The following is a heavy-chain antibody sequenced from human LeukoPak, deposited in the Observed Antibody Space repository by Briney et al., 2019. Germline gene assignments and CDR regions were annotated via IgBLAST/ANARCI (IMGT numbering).Heavy chain of an antibody. D-gene: IGHD5-18*01. CDR2: IYSGGST. J-gene: IGHJ4*02. CDR3: ANLGYSYYFDY. V-gene: IGHV3-66*01. CDR1: GFTISSNY. Sequence: PAGSLTLSCAASGFTISSNYMSWVRQAPGKGLEWVSVIYSGGSTYYADSVKGRFTISRDNSKNTLYLQMNSLRAEDTAVYYCANLGYSYYFDYWGQGTLVTVSS.